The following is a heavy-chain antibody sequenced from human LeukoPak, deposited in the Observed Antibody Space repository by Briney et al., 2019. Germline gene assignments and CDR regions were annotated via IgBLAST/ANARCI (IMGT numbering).Heavy chain of an antibody. CDR1: GYTFTGYY. Sequence: ASVKVSCKASGYTFTGYYMHWVRQAPGQGLEWMGWINPNSGGTNYAQKFQGRVTMTRDTSISTAYMELSRLRSDDTAVYYCARRRTAVAIFDYWGQGTLVTVSS. J-gene: IGHJ4*02. D-gene: IGHD6-19*01. V-gene: IGHV1-2*02. CDR3: ARRRTAVAIFDY. CDR2: INPNSGGT.